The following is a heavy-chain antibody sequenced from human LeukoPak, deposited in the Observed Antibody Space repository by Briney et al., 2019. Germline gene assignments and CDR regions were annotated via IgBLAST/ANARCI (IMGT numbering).Heavy chain of an antibody. CDR3: ARDRYYYDSSGDAFDI. CDR1: GVSLTSYY. D-gene: IGHD3-22*01. Sequence: SETLSLTCTVSGVSLTSYYWSWIRQPAGKGLEWIGRVYTSGSTNYNPSLKSRVTMSVDTSKNQFSLKLSSVTAADPAVYYCARDRYYYDSSGDAFDIWGQGTMVTVSS. CDR2: VYTSGST. J-gene: IGHJ3*02. V-gene: IGHV4-4*07.